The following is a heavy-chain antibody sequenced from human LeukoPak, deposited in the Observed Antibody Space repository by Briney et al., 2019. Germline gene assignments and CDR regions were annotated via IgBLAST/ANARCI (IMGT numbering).Heavy chain of an antibody. D-gene: IGHD2-2*01. V-gene: IGHV3-11*01. J-gene: IGHJ4*02. CDR1: GFTFSDYY. Sequence: KPGGSLRLSCAASGFTFSDYYMSWIRQAPGKGLEWVSYISSSGSTIYYADSVKGRFTISRDNAKNSLYLQMNSLRAEDTAVYYCARGEGYCSSTSCATVSSSLYWGQGTLVTVSS. CDR3: ARGEGYCSSTSCATVSSSLY. CDR2: ISSSGSTI.